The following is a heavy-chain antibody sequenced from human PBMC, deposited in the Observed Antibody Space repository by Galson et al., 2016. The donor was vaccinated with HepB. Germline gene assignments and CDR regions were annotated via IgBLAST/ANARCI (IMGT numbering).Heavy chain of an antibody. D-gene: IGHD2-21*01. J-gene: IGHJ1*01. CDR1: GFSLSTTGVG. CDR2: IYWDDDK. V-gene: IGHV2-5*02. CDR3: VHTSPKTHCTGDCYPENVQH. Sequence: PALVKPTQTLTLTCIFSGFSLSTTGVGVGWIRQPPGKALEWLALIYWDDDKRYSPSLKSRLTITKDTSKNQVVLRVTNMDPVDTATYYCVHTSPKTHCTGDCYPENVQHWGQGTLVTVAS.